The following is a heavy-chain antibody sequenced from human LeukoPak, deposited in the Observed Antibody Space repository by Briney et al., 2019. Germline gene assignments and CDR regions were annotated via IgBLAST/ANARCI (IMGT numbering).Heavy chain of an antibody. CDR3: ARDDGAGKDY. CDR1: GYTFTSYY. D-gene: IGHD6-13*01. CDR2: INPNSGGT. V-gene: IGHV1-2*02. Sequence: ASVKVSCKASGYTFTSYYMHWVRQAPGQGLEWMGWINPNSGGTNYAQKFQGRVTMTRDTSINTAYMEVSRLKSDDTAVYYCARDDGAGKDYWGQGTLVTVSS. J-gene: IGHJ4*02.